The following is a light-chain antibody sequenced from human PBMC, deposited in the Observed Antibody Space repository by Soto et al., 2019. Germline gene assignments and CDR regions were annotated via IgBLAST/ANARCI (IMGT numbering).Light chain of an antibody. CDR2: EVS. CDR1: SSDVGGSGL. Sequence: QSVLTQPASVSGSPGQSITISCTGTSSDVGGSGLVSWYQFHPGKAPKLLIFEVSIRPSEISDRFSGAKSGNTASLTISGLQTEDEAHYYCISYTGDSSPYVFGTGTKVTVL. V-gene: IGLV2-14*02. J-gene: IGLJ1*01. CDR3: ISYTGDSSPYV.